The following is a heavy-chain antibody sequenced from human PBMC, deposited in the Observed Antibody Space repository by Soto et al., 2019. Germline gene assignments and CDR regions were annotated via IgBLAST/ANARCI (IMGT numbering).Heavy chain of an antibody. CDR2: INHSGTP. CDR3: CREDIEVVRAADYYYYGMDV. D-gene: IGHD2-2*01. J-gene: IGHJ6*02. Sequence: SETLSLGCTVYGGSFSGEYWGWIRPPPGKGRGWIGEINHSGTPNYNPSLKSRVTISVDTSKNQFSLKLSSVTAADTTVYCLCREDIEVVRAADYYYYGMDVWGQGTTVT. CDR1: GGSFSGEY. V-gene: IGHV4-34*03.